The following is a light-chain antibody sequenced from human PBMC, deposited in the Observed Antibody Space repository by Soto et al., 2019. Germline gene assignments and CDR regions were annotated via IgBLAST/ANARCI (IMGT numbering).Light chain of an antibody. V-gene: IGKV3-11*01. Sequence: EILLTQSPATLSLSRGERATLSCRASQIISPYLAWYQQKPGQAPRLLIYDAFNRATGIPARFSGSGSGADFTLTISSLEPEDFAIYYCQQRADWPWTFDQGTKVEIK. CDR1: QIISPY. J-gene: IGKJ1*01. CDR2: DAF. CDR3: QQRADWPWT.